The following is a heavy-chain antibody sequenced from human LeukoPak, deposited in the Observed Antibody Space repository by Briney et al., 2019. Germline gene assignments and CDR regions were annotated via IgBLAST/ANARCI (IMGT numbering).Heavy chain of an antibody. CDR1: GYTFTSYY. V-gene: IGHV1-46*01. CDR2: INPSGGST. J-gene: IGHJ6*03. Sequence: ASVKVSCKASGYTFTSYYMHWVRQDPGQGLEWMGIINPSGGSTSYAQKFQGRVTMTRDTSTSTVYMELSSLRSEDTAVYYCARDREKGGSGSYYDYYYMDVWGKGTTVTISS. CDR3: ARDREKGGSGSYYDYYYMDV. D-gene: IGHD1-26*01.